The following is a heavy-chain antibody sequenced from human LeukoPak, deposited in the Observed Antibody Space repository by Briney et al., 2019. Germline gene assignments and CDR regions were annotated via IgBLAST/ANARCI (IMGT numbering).Heavy chain of an antibody. J-gene: IGHJ1*01. CDR3: ASTIFGLIAL. V-gene: IGHV3-48*03. CDR2: ISTSGSSI. Sequence: GGSLRLSCAASGFSFRSYEMNWVRQAPGKGLEWVSYISTSGSSIHYADSVRGRFTIFRDNAKNSLYLQMNSLRVGDTAVYYCASTIFGLIALWGQGTLVTVSS. CDR1: GFSFRSYE. D-gene: IGHD3-3*01.